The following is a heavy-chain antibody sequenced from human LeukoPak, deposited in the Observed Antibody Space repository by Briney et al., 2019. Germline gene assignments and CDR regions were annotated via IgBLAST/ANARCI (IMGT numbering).Heavy chain of an antibody. V-gene: IGHV3-15*01. CDR3: TRVFCTNGVCADY. J-gene: IGHJ4*02. CDR1: GFTFNNVW. Sequence: GGSLRLSCAASGFTFNNVWMSWVRQAPGKGLEWVGRIKSKSHGGTTYYAAPVKGRFTISRDDSKNTLYLQMDSLKTEDTAVYYCTRVFCTNGVCADYWGQGTLVTVSS. D-gene: IGHD2-8*01. CDR2: IKSKSHGGTT.